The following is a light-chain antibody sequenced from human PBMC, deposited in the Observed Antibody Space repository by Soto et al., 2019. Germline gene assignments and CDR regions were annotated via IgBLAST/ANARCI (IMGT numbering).Light chain of an antibody. CDR2: AAS. V-gene: IGKV1D-8*01. CDR3: QQYYTSPPT. J-gene: IGKJ1*01. CDR1: QGISSY. Sequence: SRRMSQGISSYLAWYQQKPGKAPELLIYAASTLQSGVPSRFSGSGSGTDFTLTLRCLHSEESAPYYCQQYYTSPPTLAQGTKVDIK.